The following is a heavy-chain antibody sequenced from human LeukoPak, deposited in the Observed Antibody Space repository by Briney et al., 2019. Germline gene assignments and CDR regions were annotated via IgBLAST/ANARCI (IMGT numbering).Heavy chain of an antibody. CDR2: IVVGSGNT. D-gene: IGHD1-26*01. Sequence: TPVKVSCKASGFTFTSSAMQWVRQARGQRLERIGWIVVGSGNTNYAQKFQERVTITRDMSTSTAYMELSSLRSEDTAVYYCAAAGQWESLDFDYWGQGTLVTVSS. CDR1: GFTFTSSA. J-gene: IGHJ4*02. V-gene: IGHV1-58*02. CDR3: AAAGQWESLDFDY.